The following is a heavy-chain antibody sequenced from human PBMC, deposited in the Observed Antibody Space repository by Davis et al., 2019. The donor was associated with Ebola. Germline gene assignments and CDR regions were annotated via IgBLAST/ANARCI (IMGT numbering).Heavy chain of an antibody. CDR2: ISYDVINK. CDR3: ARVTRKSSSWRDY. J-gene: IGHJ4*02. D-gene: IGHD6-13*01. Sequence: SLKISCAASGFTFSSYAMHWVRQAPGKGLEWVAVISYDVINKYYADSVKGRFTISRDNSKNTLYLQMNSLRAEDTAVYYCARVTRKSSSWRDYWGQGTLVTVSS. CDR1: GFTFSSYA. V-gene: IGHV3-30*14.